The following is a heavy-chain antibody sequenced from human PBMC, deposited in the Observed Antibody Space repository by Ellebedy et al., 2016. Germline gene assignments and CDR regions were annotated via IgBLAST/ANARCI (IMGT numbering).Heavy chain of an antibody. CDR3: AKSMVRGVILIDY. V-gene: IGHV3-23*01. J-gene: IGHJ4*02. CDR2: ISGSGGST. CDR1: GFTFSDYY. Sequence: GGSLRLXCAASGFTFSDYYMSWIRQAPGKGLEWVSAISGSGGSTYYADSVKGRFTISRDNSKNTLYLQMNSLRAKDTAVYYCAKSMVRGVILIDYWGQGTLVTVSS. D-gene: IGHD3-10*01.